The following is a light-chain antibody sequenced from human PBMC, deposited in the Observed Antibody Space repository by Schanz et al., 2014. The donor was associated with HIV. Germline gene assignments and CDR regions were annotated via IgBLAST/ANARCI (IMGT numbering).Light chain of an antibody. Sequence: QSALTQPASVSGSPGQSITISCTGTNYDIGGNDFVSWYQQHPGEAPKLLIYAVTDRPSGISNRFSGSKSANTASLTISGLQAEDEADYYCSSYTSSSTLEFGGGTKLTVL. J-gene: IGLJ2*01. CDR2: AVT. CDR1: NYDIGGNDF. V-gene: IGLV2-14*03. CDR3: SSYTSSSTLE.